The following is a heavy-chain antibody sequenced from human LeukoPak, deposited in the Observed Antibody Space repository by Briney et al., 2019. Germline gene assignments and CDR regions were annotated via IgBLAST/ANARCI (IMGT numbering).Heavy chain of an antibody. CDR3: ARDQGTGMMGYFDY. CDR2: IYYSGST. Sequence: SETLSLTCTVSGGSISRSRYYWGWIRQPPGKGLEWIGTIYYSGSTYYNPSLKSRVTISVDTSKNQFSLKLSSVTAADTAVYYCARDQGTGMMGYFDYWGQGTLVTVSS. V-gene: IGHV4-39*07. J-gene: IGHJ4*02. CDR1: GGSISRSRYY. D-gene: IGHD1-1*01.